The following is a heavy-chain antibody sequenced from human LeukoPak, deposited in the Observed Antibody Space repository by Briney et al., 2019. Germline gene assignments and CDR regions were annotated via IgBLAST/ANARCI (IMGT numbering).Heavy chain of an antibody. CDR1: GGSISSGGYY. CDR3: ARDQVVGGSVD. J-gene: IGHJ4*02. V-gene: IGHV4-31*03. CDR2: IYYSGST. Sequence: SETLSLTCTVSGGSISSGGYYWSWIRQHPGKGLEWIGYIYYSGSTYYNPSLKSRVTISVDTSKNQFSLKLSSVTAADTAVYYCARDQVVGGSVDWGQGTLVTVSS. D-gene: IGHD2-15*01.